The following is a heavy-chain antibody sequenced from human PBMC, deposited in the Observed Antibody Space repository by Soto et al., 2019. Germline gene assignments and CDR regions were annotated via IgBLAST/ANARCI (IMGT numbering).Heavy chain of an antibody. V-gene: IGHV3-53*01. CDR3: AGEAPMDV. J-gene: IGHJ6*02. CDR2: IWSAGLI. Sequence: GGSLRLSCAASGFTVSSTYMSWVRQAPGKGLEWVSIIWSAGLIYYADSVRGRFTISRDISKNILYLEMTSLRADDTAVYYCAGEAPMDVWGQRTTVTVSS. CDR1: GFTVSSTY.